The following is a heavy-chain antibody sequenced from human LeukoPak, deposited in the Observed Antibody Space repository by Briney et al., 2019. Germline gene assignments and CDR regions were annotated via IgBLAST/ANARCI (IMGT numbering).Heavy chain of an antibody. J-gene: IGHJ4*02. V-gene: IGHV4-59*01. CDR3: ARLGYYYDSSGYYYGGYFDY. CDR2: TYYSGST. D-gene: IGHD3-22*01. Sequence: PSETLSLTCTVSGGSIRSNYWGWIRQPPGKGWEWIGYTYYSGSTDYNPSLKSRVTISVDTSKNQFSLKLSSVTAADTAVYYCARLGYYYDSSGYYYGGYFDYWGQGTLVTVSS. CDR1: GGSIRSNY.